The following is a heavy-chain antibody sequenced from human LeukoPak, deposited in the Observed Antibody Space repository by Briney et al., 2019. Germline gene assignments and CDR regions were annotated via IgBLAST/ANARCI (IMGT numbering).Heavy chain of an antibody. CDR3: AKDGYSSSWYSIDY. J-gene: IGHJ4*02. V-gene: IGHV3-9*03. CDR1: GFTFDDYA. Sequence: GRSLRLSCAASGFTFDDYATHWVRQAPGRGLEWVSGISWNSGSIGYADSVKGRFTISRDNAKNSLYLQMNSLRAEDMALYYCAKDGYSSSWYSIDYWGQGTLVTVSS. CDR2: ISWNSGSI. D-gene: IGHD6-13*01.